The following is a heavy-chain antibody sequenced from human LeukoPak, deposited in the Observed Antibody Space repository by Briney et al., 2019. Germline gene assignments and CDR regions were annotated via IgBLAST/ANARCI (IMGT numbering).Heavy chain of an antibody. CDR1: GFTFSSYW. D-gene: IGHD6-6*01. J-gene: IGHJ6*03. V-gene: IGHV3-74*01. CDR2: INSDGSTT. Sequence: GGSLRLSCAASGFTFSSYWMHWVRQVPGEGLVWVSRINSDGSTTRYADSVKGRFTISRDNSKNTLYLQMNSLRAEDTAVYYCAVTARPYYYYYYMDVRGKGTTVTVSS. CDR3: AVTARPYYYYYYMDV.